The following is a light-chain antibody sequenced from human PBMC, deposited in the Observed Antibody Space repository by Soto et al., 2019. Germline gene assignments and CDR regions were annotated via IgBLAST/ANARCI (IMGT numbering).Light chain of an antibody. Sequence: EIVLTQSPGTLSLSPGERATLSCRASQSVSSSYLAWYQQKPGQAPRLLIYGASSRATGIPDRFSGSGSGTAFTLTISRLEPEDFAVYYCQQYGSSPWTFCQGTKVEIK. CDR1: QSVSSSY. CDR3: QQYGSSPWT. V-gene: IGKV3-20*01. CDR2: GAS. J-gene: IGKJ1*01.